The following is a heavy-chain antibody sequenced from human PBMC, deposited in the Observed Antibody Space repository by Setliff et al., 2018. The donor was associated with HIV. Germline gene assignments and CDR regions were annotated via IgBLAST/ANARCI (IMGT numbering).Heavy chain of an antibody. CDR3: ARPDNYYGSGSYHAFDI. CDR1: GYSFTSYW. J-gene: IGHJ3*02. Sequence: GESLKISCKGSGYSFTSYWIGWVRQMPGKGLEWMGIIYPRDSDTKYSPSFQGQVTISADRSITTAYLQWSSLKASDTAMYYCARPDNYYGSGSYHAFDIWGQGTMVPSPQ. V-gene: IGHV5-51*01. D-gene: IGHD3-10*01. CDR2: IYPRDSDT.